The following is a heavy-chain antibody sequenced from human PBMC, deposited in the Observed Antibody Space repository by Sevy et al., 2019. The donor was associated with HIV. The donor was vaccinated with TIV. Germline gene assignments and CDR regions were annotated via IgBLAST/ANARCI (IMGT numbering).Heavy chain of an antibody. CDR2: IYYSGTT. CDR1: GGSISSSSYY. CDR3: ASLNSSWAPYMDV. J-gene: IGHJ6*03. V-gene: IGHV4-39*01. Sequence: SETLSLTCTVSGGSISSSSYYWGWIRQPPGKGLEWIGSIYYSGTTYYNQSLKSRVTISVDTSKNQFSLKLSSVTAADTAVYYCASLNSSWAPYMDVWGKGTTVTVSS. D-gene: IGHD6-13*01.